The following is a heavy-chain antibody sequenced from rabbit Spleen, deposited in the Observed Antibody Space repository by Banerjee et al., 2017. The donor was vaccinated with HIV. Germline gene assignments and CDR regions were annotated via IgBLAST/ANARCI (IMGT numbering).Heavy chain of an antibody. CDR2: IDAGSSGDT. J-gene: IGHJ6*01. CDR3: ARDTSSSFSSYGMDL. Sequence: QSLEESGGDLVKPGASLTLTCTASGFSFSSRYYMNWVRQAPGKGLEWIACIDAGSSGDTFYASWAKGRFTISKTSSTTVTLQMTSLTAADTATYFCARDTSSSFSSYGMDLWGQGTLVTVS. V-gene: IGHV1S40*01. CDR1: GFSFSSRYY. D-gene: IGHD1-1*01.